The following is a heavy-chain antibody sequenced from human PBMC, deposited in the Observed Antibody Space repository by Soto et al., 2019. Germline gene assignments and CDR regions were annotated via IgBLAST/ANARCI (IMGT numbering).Heavy chain of an antibody. V-gene: IGHV1-69*13. CDR1: GGTFSSYA. D-gene: IGHD3-22*01. Sequence: SVKVSCKASGGTFSSYAISWVRQAPGQGLEWMGGIIPIFGTANYAQKFQGRVTITADESTSTAYMELSSLRSEDTAVYYCARLSSVDYYDSSGYQPFQHRGQGTLVTVSS. CDR2: IIPIFGTA. J-gene: IGHJ1*01. CDR3: ARLSSVDYYDSSGYQPFQH.